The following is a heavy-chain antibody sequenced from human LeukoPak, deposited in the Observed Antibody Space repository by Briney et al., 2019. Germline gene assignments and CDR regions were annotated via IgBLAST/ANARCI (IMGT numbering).Heavy chain of an antibody. Sequence: GGSLRLSCAASGFTFSSYSMNWVRQAPGKGLEWVSSISSSSSYIYYADSVKGRFTISRDNAKNLLYLQMNSLRAEDTAVYYCARTIQLWLGVDYWGQGTLVTVSS. CDR2: ISSSSSYI. J-gene: IGHJ4*02. CDR3: ARTIQLWLGVDY. CDR1: GFTFSSYS. D-gene: IGHD5-18*01. V-gene: IGHV3-21*01.